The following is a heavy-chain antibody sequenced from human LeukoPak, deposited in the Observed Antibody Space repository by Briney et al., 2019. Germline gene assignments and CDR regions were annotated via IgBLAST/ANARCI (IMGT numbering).Heavy chain of an antibody. D-gene: IGHD3-3*01. Sequence: PGGSLRLSCVASGFTFSIYTMSWVRQAPGKGLEWVSSITSSSSSMYSADLVKGRLTISRDNAKNSLYLQMNSLRAEDTAVYYCARDQYDTWSRRGNFDSWGQGTLVIVSS. CDR1: GFTFSIYT. CDR3: ARDQYDTWSRRGNFDS. J-gene: IGHJ4*02. CDR2: ITSSSSSM. V-gene: IGHV3-21*01.